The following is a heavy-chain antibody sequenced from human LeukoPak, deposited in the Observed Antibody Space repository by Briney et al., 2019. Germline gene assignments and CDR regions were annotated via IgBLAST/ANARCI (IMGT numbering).Heavy chain of an antibody. D-gene: IGHD5-12*01. V-gene: IGHV3-23*01. Sequence: GGSLRLSCAASGFTLSSYAMSWVRQAPGKGLEWVLAISGSGGSTYYADSVKGRFTISRDNSKNTLYLQMNSLRAEDTAVYYCAKDAGDIVATINDLDYWGQGTLVTVSS. CDR1: GFTLSSYA. J-gene: IGHJ4*02. CDR3: AKDAGDIVATINDLDY. CDR2: ISGSGGST.